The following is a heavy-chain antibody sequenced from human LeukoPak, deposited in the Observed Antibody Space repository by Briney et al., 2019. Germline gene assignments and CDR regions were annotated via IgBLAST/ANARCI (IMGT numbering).Heavy chain of an antibody. D-gene: IGHD3-22*01. J-gene: IGHJ3*02. CDR2: ISSSGSTI. CDR1: GFTFSDYY. CDR3: AKDAPLITMIVVVITHAFDI. V-gene: IGHV3-11*01. Sequence: SGGSLRLSCAASGFTFSDYYMSWIRQAPGKGLEWVSYISSSGSTIYYADSVKGRFTISRDNSKNTLYLQMNSLRAEDTAVYYCAKDAPLITMIVVVITHAFDIWGQGTMVTVSS.